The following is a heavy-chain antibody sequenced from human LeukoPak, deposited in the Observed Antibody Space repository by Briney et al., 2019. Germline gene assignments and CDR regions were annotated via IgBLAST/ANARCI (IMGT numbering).Heavy chain of an antibody. J-gene: IGHJ4*02. D-gene: IGHD5-12*01. Sequence: GGSLRLSCAASGFTFSSYSMNWVRQAPGKGLEWVSSISSSSSYIYYADSVKGRFTISRDNAKNSLYLQMNSLRAVDTAVYYCARDSGTDIVATTGQEYWGQGTLVTVSS. CDR3: ARDSGTDIVATTGQEY. V-gene: IGHV3-21*01. CDR2: ISSSSSYI. CDR1: GFTFSSYS.